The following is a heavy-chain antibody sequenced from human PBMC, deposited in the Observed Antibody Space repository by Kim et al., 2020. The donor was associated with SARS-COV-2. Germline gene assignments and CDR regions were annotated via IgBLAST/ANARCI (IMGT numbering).Heavy chain of an antibody. CDR3: AKADMQQWLSWDHIPGYDYYYYSSMDV. J-gene: IGHJ6*02. CDR2: ISGDGGST. Sequence: GGSLRLSCAASGFTFDDYAMHWVRQAPGKGLEWVSLISGDGGSTNYADSVKGRFTISRDNSKNSLYLQMNSLRTEDTALYSCAKADMQQWLSWDHIPGYDYYYYSSMDVWGQRNPVTFS. CDR1: GFTFDDYA. D-gene: IGHD6-19*01. V-gene: IGHV3-43*02.